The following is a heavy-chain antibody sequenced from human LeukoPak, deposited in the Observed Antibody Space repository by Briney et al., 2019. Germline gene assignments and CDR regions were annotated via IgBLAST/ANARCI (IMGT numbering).Heavy chain of an antibody. CDR2: IYYSGST. CDR3: ARIQRVTVTLDY. Sequence: RAAETLSLTCAVYGVSFSGYYWSWIRQPPGKGLEWIGYIYYSGSTNYNPSLKSRVTISVDTSKNQFSLKLSSVTAADTAVYYCARIQRVTVTLDYWGQGTLVTVSS. CDR1: GVSFSGYY. D-gene: IGHD4-4*01. V-gene: IGHV4-59*08. J-gene: IGHJ4*02.